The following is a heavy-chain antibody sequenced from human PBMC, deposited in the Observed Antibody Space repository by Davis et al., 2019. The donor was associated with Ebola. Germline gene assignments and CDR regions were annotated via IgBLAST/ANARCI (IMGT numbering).Heavy chain of an antibody. V-gene: IGHV1-8*01. CDR2: MNPNSGNT. Sequence: ASVKVSCKASGYTFTSYDINWVRQATGQGLEWMGWMNPNSGNTGYAQKFQGRITMTRNISISTAYMELNSLRSEDTAVYYCAKDGSNRRYYYYGMDVWGQGTTVTVSS. D-gene: IGHD1-14*01. J-gene: IGHJ6*02. CDR1: GYTFTSYD. CDR3: AKDGSNRRYYYYGMDV.